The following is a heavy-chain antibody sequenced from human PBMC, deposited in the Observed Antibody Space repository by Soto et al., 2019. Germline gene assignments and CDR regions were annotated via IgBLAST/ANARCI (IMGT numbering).Heavy chain of an antibody. D-gene: IGHD6-19*01. CDR2: IIPIFGRA. CDR1: GGTFSSYA. J-gene: IGHJ2*01. Sequence: QVQLVQSGAEVKKPGSSVKVSCKASGGTFSSYAIRWVRQAPGQGLEWMGGIIPIFGRANYAQNFQGRVTITAAASTSTAYMELSSLRSEDTAVYYCAQTLGLAVAGPGRFDLWGRGTLVTVSS. CDR3: AQTLGLAVAGPGRFDL. V-gene: IGHV1-69*12.